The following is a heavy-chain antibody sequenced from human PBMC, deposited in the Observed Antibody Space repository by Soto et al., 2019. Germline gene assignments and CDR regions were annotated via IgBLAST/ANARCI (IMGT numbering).Heavy chain of an antibody. CDR2: INPATGAA. J-gene: IGHJ3*02. Sequence: QLHLVQSGAVVKKPGASVTVSCSASGYPVTAYYMHWVRQAPGRGLEWMGGINPATGAAKYTQTFQGRFTMTRDTSKSTVFMELSGLTSADTAVFYCARGGGVGVAGSAAFDMWGQGTLVTVSS. V-gene: IGHV1-2*02. CDR3: ARGGGVGVAGSAAFDM. CDR1: GYPVTAYY. D-gene: IGHD3-3*01.